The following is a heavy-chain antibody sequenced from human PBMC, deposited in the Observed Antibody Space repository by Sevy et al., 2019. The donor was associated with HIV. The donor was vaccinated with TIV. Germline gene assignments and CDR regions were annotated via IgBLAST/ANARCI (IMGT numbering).Heavy chain of an antibody. D-gene: IGHD6-13*01. Sequence: GGSLRLSCAASGFTFSSYSMNWVRQAPGKGLEWVSYISSSSSTIYYADSVKGRFTISRENAKNSLYLQMNSLRDEDTAVYYCARDGNFGDSSSWSLYYYYYYGMDVWGQGTTVTVSS. V-gene: IGHV3-48*02. CDR1: GFTFSSYS. CDR3: ARDGNFGDSSSWSLYYYYYYGMDV. CDR2: ISSSSSTI. J-gene: IGHJ6*02.